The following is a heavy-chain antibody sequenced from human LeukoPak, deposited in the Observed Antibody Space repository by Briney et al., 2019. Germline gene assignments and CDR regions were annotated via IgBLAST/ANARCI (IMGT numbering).Heavy chain of an antibody. J-gene: IGHJ4*02. CDR3: AKASLGDYFDY. CDR2: ISWNSGSI. Sequence: GGSLRLSCAASGFTFDDYAVHWVRQAPGKGLEWVSGISWNSGSIGYADSVKGRFTISRDNAKNSLYLQMNSLRAEDMALYYCAKASLGDYFDYWGQGTLVTVSS. D-gene: IGHD1-26*01. V-gene: IGHV3-9*03. CDR1: GFTFDDYA.